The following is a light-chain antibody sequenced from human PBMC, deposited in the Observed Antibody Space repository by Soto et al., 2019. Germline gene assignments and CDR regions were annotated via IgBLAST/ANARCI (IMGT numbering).Light chain of an antibody. CDR2: GAS. Sequence: EIVMTQSPATLSVSPGERATLSCRASQSVSSNLAWYQQKPGQAPRLLIYGASTRATGVPARFSGSGSGTEFTLTIRSLQSEDFAVYYCHQYNNWPPLYTFGQGTNLEMK. CDR1: QSVSSN. CDR3: HQYNNWPPLYT. J-gene: IGKJ2*01. V-gene: IGKV3-15*01.